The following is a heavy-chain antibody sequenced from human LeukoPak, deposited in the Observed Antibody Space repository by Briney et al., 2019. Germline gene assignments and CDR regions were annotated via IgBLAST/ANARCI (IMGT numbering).Heavy chain of an antibody. D-gene: IGHD3-16*01. V-gene: IGHV4-34*01. CDR2: INHSVST. CDR3: ARGFRGRTSSWFDL. J-gene: IGHJ5*02. Sequence: SETLSLTCTVSGGSISSYYWSWIRQPPGKGLEWMGEINHSVSTNYNPSLKSRVTISVDTSKNQFSLKLSSVTAADTAVYYCARGFRGRTSSWFDLWGQGTLVTVSS. CDR1: GGSISSYY.